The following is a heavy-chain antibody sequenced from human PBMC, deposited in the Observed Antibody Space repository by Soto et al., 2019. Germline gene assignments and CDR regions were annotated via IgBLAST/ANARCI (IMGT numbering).Heavy chain of an antibody. CDR1: GFTFSSYG. D-gene: IGHD6-13*01. CDR3: AKDQQQLVLTLNY. V-gene: IGHV3-30*18. J-gene: IGHJ4*02. Sequence: QVQLVESGGGVVQPGRSLRLSCAASGFTFSSYGMHWVRQAPGKGLEWVAVISYDGSNKYYADSVKGRFTISRDNSKNTLYLQMNSLRAEDTAVYYCAKDQQQLVLTLNYWGQGTLVTVSS. CDR2: ISYDGSNK.